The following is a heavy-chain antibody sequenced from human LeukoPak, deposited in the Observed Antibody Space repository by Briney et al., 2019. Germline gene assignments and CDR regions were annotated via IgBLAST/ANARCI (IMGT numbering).Heavy chain of an antibody. CDR1: GGSISTYY. CDR2: IYTSGST. D-gene: IGHD3-10*01. J-gene: IGHJ6*03. CDR3: ATHYGSGSSNYYYYYMDV. Sequence: SETLSLTCTVSGGSISTYYWSWIRQPPGKGLEWIGNIYTSGSTNCNPSLKSRVTISVDTSKNHFSLKLSSVTAADTAVCYCATHYGSGSSNYYYYYMDVWGKGTTVTVSS. V-gene: IGHV4-4*09.